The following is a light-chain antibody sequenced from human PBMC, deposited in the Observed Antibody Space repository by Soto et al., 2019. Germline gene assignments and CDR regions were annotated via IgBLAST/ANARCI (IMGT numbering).Light chain of an antibody. CDR1: QSVSSDY. V-gene: IGKV3-20*01. CDR3: QQYSSAPPT. Sequence: EIVLTQSPGTLSLSTGERAILSCRASQSVSSDYLAWYRQKPGQAPRLLVYDASSRATGIPDRFSGSGSGTDFTLTISRLEPEDFAVHYCQQYSSAPPTFGQGTKVEIK. CDR2: DAS. J-gene: IGKJ1*01.